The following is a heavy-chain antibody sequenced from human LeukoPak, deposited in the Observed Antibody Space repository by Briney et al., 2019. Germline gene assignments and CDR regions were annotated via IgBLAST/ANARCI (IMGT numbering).Heavy chain of an antibody. D-gene: IGHD3-22*01. Sequence: QPGGSLRLSCAASGFTFSGYGMSWVRQAPGKGLEWVSAISGSGGSTYYADSVKGRFTISRDNSKNTLYLQMNSLRAEDTAVYYCAKDTYYYDSSGYYYFDYWGQGTLVTVSS. J-gene: IGHJ4*02. CDR3: AKDTYYYDSSGYYYFDY. V-gene: IGHV3-23*01. CDR1: GFTFSGYG. CDR2: ISGSGGST.